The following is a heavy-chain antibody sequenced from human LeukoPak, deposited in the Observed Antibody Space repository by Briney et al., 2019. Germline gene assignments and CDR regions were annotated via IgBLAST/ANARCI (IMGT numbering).Heavy chain of an antibody. Sequence: SETLSLTCTVSGGSISSYYWSWIRQPAGKGLEWIGRIYTSGSTNYNPSLKSRVTMSVDTSKNQFSLKLSSVTAADTAVYYCAREKVDYYDSSGYYRLDYWGQGTLVTVSS. J-gene: IGHJ4*02. CDR2: IYTSGST. CDR3: AREKVDYYDSSGYYRLDY. V-gene: IGHV4-4*07. D-gene: IGHD3-22*01. CDR1: GGSISSYY.